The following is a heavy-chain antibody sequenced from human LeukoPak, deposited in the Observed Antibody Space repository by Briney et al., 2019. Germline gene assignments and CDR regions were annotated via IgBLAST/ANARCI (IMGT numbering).Heavy chain of an antibody. Sequence: PSQTLSLTCTVSGGSISSGGYYWSWIRQHPGKGLEWIGYIYYSGSTYYNPSLKSRVTISVDTSKNQFPLKLSSVTAADTAVYYCARDRLRGVEETDYYYYGMDVWGQGTTVTVSS. V-gene: IGHV4-31*03. J-gene: IGHJ6*02. CDR1: GGSISSGGYY. CDR2: IYYSGST. CDR3: ARDRLRGVEETDYYYYGMDV. D-gene: IGHD5-12*01.